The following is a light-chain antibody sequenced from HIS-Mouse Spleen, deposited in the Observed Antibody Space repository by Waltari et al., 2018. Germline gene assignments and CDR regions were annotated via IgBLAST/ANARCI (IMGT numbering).Light chain of an antibody. CDR1: SSNIGSNT. Sequence: VLTQPPSASGTPGQRVTISCSGSSSNIGSNTVNWYQQLPGTAPKLLIYSNNLRPSGVPDRFSGSKSGTSASLAISGLQSEDEADYYWAAWDDSLNGVVFGGGTKLTVL. J-gene: IGLJ2*01. CDR3: AAWDDSLNGVV. CDR2: SNN. V-gene: IGLV1-44*01.